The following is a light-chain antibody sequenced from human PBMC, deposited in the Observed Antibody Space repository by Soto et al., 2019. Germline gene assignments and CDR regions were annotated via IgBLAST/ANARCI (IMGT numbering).Light chain of an antibody. J-gene: IGKJ4*01. V-gene: IGKV1-9*01. CDR2: DAS. Sequence: DIQLTQSPSFLSASVGDRVTITCRASQGINTYLAWYQQKPGKAPKVLIYDASKLHSGVPSRFRGSGSGTEFTLTISSLQPEHFATYFCQQLNTYSSFGGGTKVEIK. CDR1: QGINTY. CDR3: QQLNTYSS.